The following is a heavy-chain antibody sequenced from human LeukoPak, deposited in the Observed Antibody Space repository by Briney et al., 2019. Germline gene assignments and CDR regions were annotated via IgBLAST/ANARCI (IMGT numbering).Heavy chain of an antibody. J-gene: IGHJ4*02. V-gene: IGHV3-7*01. CDR1: GFTFSNEW. CDR2: INQDESKK. D-gene: IGHD2-2*01. Sequence: GGSLRLSCAASGFTFSNEWMCWVRQAPGKGLEWVANINQDESKKYYADSVKGRFTISRDNAKNSLYLQMSSLTAEDTAIYYCARDHAYRADYWGQGTLVTVSS. CDR3: ARDHAYRADY.